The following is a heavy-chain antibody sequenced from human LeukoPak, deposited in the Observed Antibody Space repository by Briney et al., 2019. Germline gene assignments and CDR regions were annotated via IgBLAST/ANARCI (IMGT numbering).Heavy chain of an antibody. CDR2: TYYRSKWYN. D-gene: IGHD6-13*01. Sequence: SQTLSLTCAISGDSVSSNSAAWNWIRQSPSRGLEWLGRTYYRSKWYNDYAVSVKSRITINPDTSKNQFSLQLNSVTPEDTAVYYCARERWGEKYSSSWVVLGRLDYWGQGTLITVSS. J-gene: IGHJ4*02. CDR1: GDSVSSNSAA. CDR3: ARERWGEKYSSSWVVLGRLDY. V-gene: IGHV6-1*01.